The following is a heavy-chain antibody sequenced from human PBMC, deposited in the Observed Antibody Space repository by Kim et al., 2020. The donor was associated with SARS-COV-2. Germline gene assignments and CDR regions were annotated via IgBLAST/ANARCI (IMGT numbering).Heavy chain of an antibody. D-gene: IGHD3-16*01. Sequence: SETLSLTCTVSGGSISSSSYYWGWIRQPPGKGLEWIGSIYYSGSTYYNPSLKSRVTISVDTSKNQFSLKLSSVTAADTAVYYCARVHARAWFGPGDAFDIWGQGTMVTVSS. J-gene: IGHJ3*02. CDR2: IYYSGST. CDR1: GGSISSSSYY. CDR3: ARVHARAWFGPGDAFDI. V-gene: IGHV4-39*01.